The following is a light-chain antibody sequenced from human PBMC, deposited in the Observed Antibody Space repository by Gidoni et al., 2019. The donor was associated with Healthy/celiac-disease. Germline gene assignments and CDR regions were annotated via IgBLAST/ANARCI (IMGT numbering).Light chain of an antibody. CDR1: QGISSY. Sequence: IQLTQSPSSLSASVGDRVTITCRASQGISSYLAWYQQKPGKAPKLLIYAASTLQSGVPSRFSGSGSGTDLTLTISSLQPEDFATYYCQQLNSYPRRITFXXXTRLEIK. CDR3: QQLNSYPRRIT. J-gene: IGKJ5*01. CDR2: AAS. V-gene: IGKV1-9*01.